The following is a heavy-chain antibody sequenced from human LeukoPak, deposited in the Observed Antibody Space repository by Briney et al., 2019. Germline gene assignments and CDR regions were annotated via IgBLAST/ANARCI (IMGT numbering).Heavy chain of an antibody. CDR3: ARVASYGYQQQLVHYYYYYMDV. CDR2: INHSGST. CDR1: DGSFNDYY. V-gene: IGHV4-34*01. Sequence: PSETLSLTCAVYDGSFNDYYWSWIRQPPGKGLEWIGEINHSGSTNYNPSLKSRVTISVDTSKNQFSLRLSSVTAADTAVYYCARVASYGYQQQLVHYYYYYMDVWGEGTTVTVSS. D-gene: IGHD5-18*01. J-gene: IGHJ6*03.